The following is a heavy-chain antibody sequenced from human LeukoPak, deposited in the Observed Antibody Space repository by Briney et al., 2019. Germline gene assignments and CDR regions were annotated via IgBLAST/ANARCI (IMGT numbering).Heavy chain of an antibody. J-gene: IGHJ4*02. CDR2: IYYSGST. CDR3: AYSYGFPHNFDY. CDR1: GGSISSSSYY. D-gene: IGHD5-18*01. Sequence: SETLSLTCTVSGGSISSSSYYWGWIRQPPGKGLEWIGSIYYSGSTYYNPSLKSRVTISVDTSKNQFSLKLSSVTAADTAVYYCAYSYGFPHNFDYWGQGTLVTVSS. V-gene: IGHV4-39*07.